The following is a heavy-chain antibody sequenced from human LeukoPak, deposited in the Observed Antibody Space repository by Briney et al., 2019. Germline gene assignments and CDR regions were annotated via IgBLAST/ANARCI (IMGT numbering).Heavy chain of an antibody. CDR2: ISSSSSYI. CDR1: KFTFSSFG. CDR3: ARVGVVVTAMDY. V-gene: IGHV3-21*01. Sequence: GGSLRLSCAASKFTFSSFGMNWVRRAPGKGLEWVSSISSSSSYIYYADSVKGRFTISRDNAKNSLYLQMNSLRAEDTAVYYCARVGVVVTAMDYWGQGTLVTVSS. J-gene: IGHJ4*02. D-gene: IGHD2-21*02.